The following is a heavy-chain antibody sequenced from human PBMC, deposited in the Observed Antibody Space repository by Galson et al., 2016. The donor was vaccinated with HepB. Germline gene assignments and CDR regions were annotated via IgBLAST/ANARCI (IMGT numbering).Heavy chain of an antibody. CDR3: ARDLVVPRNYYYYHYMDV. CDR1: GFIFSTYA. V-gene: IGHV3-23*01. J-gene: IGHJ6*03. Sequence: SLRLSCAGSGFIFSTYAMHWVRQAPGKGLEWVSSISGSGGGINYAHTLQGRFTIASDNSKKTLYLQMNRLRAEDTAVYYGARDLVVPRNYYYYHYMDVWGKGTTVTVSS. CDR2: ISGSGGGI. D-gene: IGHD3-22*01.